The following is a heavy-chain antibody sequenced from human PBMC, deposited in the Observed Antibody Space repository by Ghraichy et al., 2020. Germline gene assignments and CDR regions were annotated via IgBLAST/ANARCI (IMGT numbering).Heavy chain of an antibody. D-gene: IGHD2-8*01. CDR3: AREGVIMGAHDALDI. Sequence: SQTLSLTCKVSGGSLSSYYWSWIRQPPGRGLEWIGDVYFSGSPNYNPSLEGRVIISMDTSRNHFSLTVTSVRPADTAVYYCAREGVIMGAHDALDIWGQGTEVTVSP. V-gene: IGHV4-59*13. CDR2: VYFSGSP. J-gene: IGHJ3*02. CDR1: GGSLSSYY.